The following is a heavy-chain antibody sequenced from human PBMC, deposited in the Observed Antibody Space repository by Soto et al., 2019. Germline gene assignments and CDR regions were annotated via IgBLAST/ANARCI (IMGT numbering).Heavy chain of an antibody. CDR1: GGSISSGGYY. V-gene: IGHV4-31*03. CDR3: ASAIFGVAPLANY. D-gene: IGHD3-3*01. Sequence: SETLSLTCTVSGGSISSGGYYWSWIRQHPGKGLEWIGYIYYSGSTYYNPSLKSRVTISVDTSKNQFSLKLSSVTAADTAVYYCASAIFGVAPLANYWGQGTLVTVPQ. CDR2: IYYSGST. J-gene: IGHJ4*02.